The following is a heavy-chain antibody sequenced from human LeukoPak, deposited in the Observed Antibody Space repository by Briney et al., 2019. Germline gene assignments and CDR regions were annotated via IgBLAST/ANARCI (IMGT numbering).Heavy chain of an antibody. CDR1: GYTFTNYD. CDR3: ARGGPVAATHKYFQY. V-gene: IGHV1-8*01. CDR2: INPNSGNT. Sequence: ASVKVSCKASGYTFTNYDINWVRQATGQGLEWMGWINPNSGNTDYAQKFQGRVTMTRNTSIATAYMELSILRSEDTAIYYCARGGPVAATHKYFQYWGQGTLVTVSS. J-gene: IGHJ1*01. D-gene: IGHD6-19*01.